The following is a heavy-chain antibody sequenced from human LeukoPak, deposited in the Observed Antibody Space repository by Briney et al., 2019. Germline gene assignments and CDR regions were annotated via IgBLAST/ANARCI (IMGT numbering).Heavy chain of an antibody. CDR3: ARGDEYHYYYYYMDV. V-gene: IGHV1-2*02. CDR2: INPSSGGT. CDR1: GYTFIAYY. D-gene: IGHD2-2*02. Sequence: ASVKVSCKASGYTFIAYYMHWVRQAPGQGLEWMGWINPSSGGTNYAQKFQGRVTMTRDTSISTAYMELSRLRSDDTAVYYCARGDEYHYYYYYMDVWGKGTTVTVSS. J-gene: IGHJ6*03.